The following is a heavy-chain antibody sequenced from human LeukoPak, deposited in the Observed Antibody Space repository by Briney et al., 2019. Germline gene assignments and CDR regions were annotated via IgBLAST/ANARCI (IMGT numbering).Heavy chain of an antibody. CDR3: ARQHSHTAFDY. D-gene: IGHD2-2*02. CDR2: IHYSGGT. Sequence: SGTLSLTCIVSDDSISSSSYYWAWIRQPPGKGLEWIATIHYSGGTNSNPSLKSRVTISVDTSMNQFSLRLTSVTAADTAVYYCARQHSHTAFDYWGQGTLVTVSS. V-gene: IGHV4-39*01. J-gene: IGHJ4*02. CDR1: DDSISSSSYY.